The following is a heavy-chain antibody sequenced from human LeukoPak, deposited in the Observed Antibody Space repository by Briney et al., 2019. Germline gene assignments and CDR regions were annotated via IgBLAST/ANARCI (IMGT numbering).Heavy chain of an antibody. V-gene: IGHV3-7*01. Sequence: TGGSLRLSCAASGFTFSSYWMSWVRQAPGKGLEWVANIKQDGSEKYYVDSVKGRFTIPRDNAKNSLYLQMNSLRAEDTAVYYCARDSLNYDFWSGYPDYWGQGTLVTVSS. D-gene: IGHD3-3*01. CDR2: IKQDGSEK. CDR1: GFTFSSYW. CDR3: ARDSLNYDFWSGYPDY. J-gene: IGHJ4*02.